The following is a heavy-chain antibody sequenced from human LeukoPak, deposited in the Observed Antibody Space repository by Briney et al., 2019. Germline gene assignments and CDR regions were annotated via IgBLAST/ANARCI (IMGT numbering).Heavy chain of an antibody. CDR1: GYSFTSYW. CDR2: IYPGDSDT. Sequence: GESLKISCKGSGYSFTSYWIGWVRQMPGKGLEWMGIIYPGDSDTRYSPSFQGQVTISADKSISTAYLQWSSLKASDTAMYYCARHVNYYGSGSSSRLDYWGQGTLVTVSS. V-gene: IGHV5-51*01. CDR3: ARHVNYYGSGSSSRLDY. J-gene: IGHJ4*02. D-gene: IGHD3-10*01.